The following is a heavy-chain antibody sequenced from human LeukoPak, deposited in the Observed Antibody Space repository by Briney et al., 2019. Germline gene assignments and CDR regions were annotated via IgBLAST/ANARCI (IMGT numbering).Heavy chain of an antibody. V-gene: IGHV3-23*01. CDR1: GFSFSNYA. D-gene: IGHD4-17*01. Sequence: GGSLRLSCAASGFSFSNYAMSWVRQAPGKGLEWVSSISDSGAATYYADSVKGRFTISRDNSKNTLYLQLNSLGAEDTAVYYCAKIAPWGAVTTTDGFDYWGQGALVTVSS. CDR2: ISDSGAAT. CDR3: AKIAPWGAVTTTDGFDY. J-gene: IGHJ4*02.